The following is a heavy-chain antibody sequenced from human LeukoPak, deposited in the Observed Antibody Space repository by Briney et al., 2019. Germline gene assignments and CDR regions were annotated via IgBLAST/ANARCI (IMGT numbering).Heavy chain of an antibody. Sequence: SGTLSLTCAVSGGPIINSNWWSWVRQPPGKGLEWIGEIDHSGSTSYNPSLKSRVTLSVDMSKNHFSLRLSSVTAADTAVYYCARDGGDSSGYYYIDHWGQGTLVTVSS. CDR1: GGPIINSNW. CDR3: ARDGGDSSGYYYIDH. CDR2: IDHSGST. D-gene: IGHD3-22*01. J-gene: IGHJ4*02. V-gene: IGHV4-4*02.